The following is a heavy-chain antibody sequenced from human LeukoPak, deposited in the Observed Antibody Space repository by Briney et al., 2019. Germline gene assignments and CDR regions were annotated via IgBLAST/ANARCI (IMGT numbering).Heavy chain of an antibody. Sequence: GGSLRLSCAASGITFSSYEMNWVRQAPGKGLEWVSYIGSSGSTVYYADSVKGRFTISRDNAKNSLYMQMESLRDEDTAIYYCARDTLEYSNSPDALDIWGQGTMVTVSS. CDR2: IGSSGSTV. CDR3: ARDTLEYSNSPDALDI. CDR1: GITFSSYE. V-gene: IGHV3-48*03. J-gene: IGHJ3*02. D-gene: IGHD4-23*01.